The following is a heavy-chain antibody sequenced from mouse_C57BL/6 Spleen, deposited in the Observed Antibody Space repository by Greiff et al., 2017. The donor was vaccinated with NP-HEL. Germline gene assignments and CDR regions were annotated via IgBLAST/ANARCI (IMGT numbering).Heavy chain of an antibody. CDR3: TTNYGMAWFAY. CDR2: IDPEDGDT. CDR1: GFNIKDYY. V-gene: IGHV14-1*01. J-gene: IGHJ3*01. D-gene: IGHD1-1*01. Sequence: VQLQQSGAELVRPGASVKLSCTASGFNIKDYYMHWVKQRPEQGLEWIGRIDPEDGDTEYAPKFQGKATMTADTSSNTAYLQLSSLTSEDTTVYYCTTNYGMAWFAYWGQGTLVTVSA.